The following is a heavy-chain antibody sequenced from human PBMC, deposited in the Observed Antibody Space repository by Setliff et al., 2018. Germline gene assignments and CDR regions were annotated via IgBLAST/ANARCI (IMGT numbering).Heavy chain of an antibody. CDR1: GFTFSSYA. V-gene: IGHV3-64*01. J-gene: IGHJ4*02. CDR3: ARGGTYSSGPLDY. D-gene: IGHD3-22*01. Sequence: PGGSLRLSCAASGFTFSSYAMHWVRQAPGMGLEYVSSISSDGGNTYYVNSVKGRFTISRDNSKNTLYLQMGSLRAEDLAVYYCARGGTYSSGPLDYWGQGTQVTVS. CDR2: ISSDGGNT.